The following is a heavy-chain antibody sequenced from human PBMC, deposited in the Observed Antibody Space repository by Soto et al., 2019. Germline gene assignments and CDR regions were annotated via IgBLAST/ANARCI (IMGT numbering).Heavy chain of an antibody. CDR3: ARQDATMGYYAFWSGFPVAH. D-gene: IGHD3-3*01. V-gene: IGHV4-39*01. CDR1: GGSISSSSYY. J-gene: IGHJ4*02. Sequence: SETLSLTCTVSGGSISSSSYYWGWVRQSPGKGLEWIGSIYYAGDTQYNPSLKSRVTLSVDRSNNQFSLKVTSVTAADTAVYYCARQDATMGYYAFWSGFPVAHWGQGTLVTVS. CDR2: IYYAGDT.